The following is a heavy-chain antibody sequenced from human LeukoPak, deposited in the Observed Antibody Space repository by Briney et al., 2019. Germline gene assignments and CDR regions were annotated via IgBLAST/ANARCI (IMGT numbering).Heavy chain of an antibody. CDR1: GFTFSSYT. J-gene: IGHJ5*01. D-gene: IGHD4-17*01. CDR3: ARDPGYGDS. CDR2: ITTRTQT. Sequence: GGSLRLSCAASGFTFSSYTMNWVRQASGNGLEWVSSITTRTQTFYADSVKGRFTISRDNADNSLYLQMDSLRAEDTAVYYCARDPGYGDSWGHGTLVTVSS. V-gene: IGHV3-21*06.